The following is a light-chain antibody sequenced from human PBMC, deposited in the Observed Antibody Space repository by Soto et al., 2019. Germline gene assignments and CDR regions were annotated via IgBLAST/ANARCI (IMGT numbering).Light chain of an antibody. V-gene: IGKV3-11*01. Sequence: VLTQSPATLSLSPGERATLSCRASQTVSRYLAWYQQKPGQAPRLLIYYASNRATGIPARFRGSGSGTDYTLTISSLEPEDFAVYYCQRRSTWPWFTFGGGTKVEI. J-gene: IGKJ4*01. CDR2: YAS. CDR1: QTVSRY. CDR3: QRRSTWPWFT.